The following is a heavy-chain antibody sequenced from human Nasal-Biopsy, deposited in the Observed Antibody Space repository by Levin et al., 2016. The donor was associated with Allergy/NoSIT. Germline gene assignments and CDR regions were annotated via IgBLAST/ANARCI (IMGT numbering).Heavy chain of an antibody. CDR3: ARGKMSDWMTGYFDL. Sequence: SETLSLTCVVYGGSFSGYYWNWIRQSPGKGLEWIGETHHSGTTNYNPSLMGRVIISMDSSKNQISLKLSSVTAADTAAYYCARGKMSDWMTGYFDLWGRGTLVVVSS. J-gene: IGHJ2*01. CDR2: THHSGTT. CDR1: GGSFSGYY. V-gene: IGHV4-34*01. D-gene: IGHD3/OR15-3a*01.